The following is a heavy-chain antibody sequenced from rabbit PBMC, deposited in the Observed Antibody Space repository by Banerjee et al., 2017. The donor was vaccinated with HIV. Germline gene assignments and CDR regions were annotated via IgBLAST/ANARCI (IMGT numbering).Heavy chain of an antibody. CDR3: ARDVGYAGSNL. D-gene: IGHD4-2*01. CDR1: GFSFISSYW. CDR2: IYNGDGST. V-gene: IGHV1S40*01. J-gene: IGHJ4*01. Sequence: QSLEESGGGLVKPGASLTLTCTASGFSFISSYWICWFRQAPGKGPEWIACIYNGDGSTDYANWAKGRFTISKTSSTTVTLQVTSLTAADTATYFCARDVGYAGSNLWGPGTLVTVS.